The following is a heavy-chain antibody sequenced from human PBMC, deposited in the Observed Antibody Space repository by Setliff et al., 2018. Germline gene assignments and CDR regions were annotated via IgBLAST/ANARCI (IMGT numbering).Heavy chain of an antibody. CDR3: ARALRSPLGGTAFVPIHFDP. V-gene: IGHV4-59*01. CDR2: IYYTGST. Sequence: KPSETLSLTCSVSGMSITFYYWSWIRQSPGRGLEWIGDIYYTGSTTYSPSLKSRVTISPDTSKNQFHLTVNSVTAADTAVYYCARALRSPLGGTAFVPIHFDPWGQGILVTVPQ. J-gene: IGHJ5*02. CDR1: GMSITFYY. D-gene: IGHD3-16*01.